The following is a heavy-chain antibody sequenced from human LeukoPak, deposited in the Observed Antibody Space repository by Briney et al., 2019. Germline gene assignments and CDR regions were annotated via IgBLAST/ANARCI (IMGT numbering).Heavy chain of an antibody. D-gene: IGHD3-10*01. CDR1: GYSISSGYY. Sequence: PSETLSLTCTVSGYSISSGYYWGWIRQPPGKGLEWIGYIYYSGITNYNPSLKTRVTILVDTSKNQFSLKLSSVTAADTAVYYCARWGSNMAREKGDHWGQGTLVTVSS. CDR3: ARWGSNMAREKGDH. V-gene: IGHV4-38-2*02. CDR2: IYYSGIT. J-gene: IGHJ4*02.